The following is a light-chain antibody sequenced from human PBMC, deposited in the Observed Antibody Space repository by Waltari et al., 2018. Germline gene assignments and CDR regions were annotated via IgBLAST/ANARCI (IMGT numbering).Light chain of an antibody. CDR3: CSYAGSSTYV. CDR1: SSDFGGYN. CDR2: DVS. J-gene: IGLJ1*01. Sequence: QSALTQPASVSGSPGQSITISCTGPSSDFGGYNVPWYQQHPGKAPKVVIYDVSQRPSGISNRFSGSKSGNTASLTISRLQAEDEAVYYCCSYAGSSTYVFGTGTMVTVL. V-gene: IGLV2-23*02.